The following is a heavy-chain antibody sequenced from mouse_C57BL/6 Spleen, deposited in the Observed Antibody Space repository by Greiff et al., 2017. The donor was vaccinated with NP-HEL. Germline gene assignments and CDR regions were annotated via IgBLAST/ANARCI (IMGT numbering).Heavy chain of an antibody. CDR1: GFTFSSYA. CDR3: ARDRGYRYMDY. CDR2: ISDGGSYT. Sequence: EVKLVESGGGLVKPGGSLKLSCAASGFTFSSYAMSWVRQTPEKRLEWVATISDGGSYTYYPDNVKGRFTISRDNAKNNLYLQMSHLKSEDTSMYYCARDRGYRYMDYWGQGTSVTVSS. J-gene: IGHJ4*01. D-gene: IGHD2-2*01. V-gene: IGHV5-4*01.